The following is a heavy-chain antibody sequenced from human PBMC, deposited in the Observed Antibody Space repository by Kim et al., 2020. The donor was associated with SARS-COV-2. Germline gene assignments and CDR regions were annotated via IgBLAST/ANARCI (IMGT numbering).Heavy chain of an antibody. D-gene: IGHD3-3*01. J-gene: IGHJ5*02. CDR2: IIPIFGIA. Sequence: SVKVSCKASGGTFSSYAISWVRQAPGQGLEWMGRIIPIFGIANYAQKFQGRVTITADKSTSPAYMELSSLRSEDTAVYYCARDLWELSGDFWSGYPAAGNWFDPWGQGTLVTVSS. CDR1: GGTFSSYA. CDR3: ARDLWELSGDFWSGYPAAGNWFDP. V-gene: IGHV1-69*04.